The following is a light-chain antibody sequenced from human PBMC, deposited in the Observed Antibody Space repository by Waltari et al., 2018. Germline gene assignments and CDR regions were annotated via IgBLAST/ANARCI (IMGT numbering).Light chain of an antibody. CDR3: QQRYKWPHS. V-gene: IGKV3-11*01. CDR1: QIVGTN. CDR2: DAF. J-gene: IGKJ4*01. Sequence: EIVLTQSPATLSLSAGERATLSCRASQIVGTNLAWYQKGPGQAPRLLIYDAFDRAAGVPARFSGSSSGVEFTLTISSLEPEDSGVYFCQQRYKWPHSFGGGTKVEI.